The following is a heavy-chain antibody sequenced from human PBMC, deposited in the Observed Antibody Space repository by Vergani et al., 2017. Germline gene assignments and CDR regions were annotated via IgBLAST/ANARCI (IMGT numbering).Heavy chain of an antibody. Sequence: QVQLVQSGAEVKKPGASVKVSCKASGYTFTSYGISWVRQAPGQGLEWMGWISAYNGNKNYAQKLQGRVTMTTDTSTSTAYMELRSLSSDDTAVYYCARSGGRRCSGGSCYPDYWGQGTLVTVSS. CDR3: ARSGGRRCSGGSCYPDY. CDR1: GYTFTSYG. J-gene: IGHJ4*02. CDR2: ISAYNGNK. V-gene: IGHV1-18*01. D-gene: IGHD2-15*01.